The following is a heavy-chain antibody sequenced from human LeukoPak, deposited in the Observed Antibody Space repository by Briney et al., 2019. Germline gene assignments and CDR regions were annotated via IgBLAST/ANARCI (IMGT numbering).Heavy chain of an antibody. CDR2: INPSVGST. CDR3: ARHTPYYYYYYMDV. V-gene: IGHV1-46*01. CDR1: GYTFTSYY. D-gene: IGHD2-21*01. J-gene: IGHJ6*03. Sequence: ASVKVSSKASGYTFTSYYMHWVRQAPGQGLEWMGIINPSVGSTDYAQKFQGRVTMTRDTSISTAYMELSRLRSDDTAVYYCARHTPYYYYYYMDVWGKGTTVTVSS.